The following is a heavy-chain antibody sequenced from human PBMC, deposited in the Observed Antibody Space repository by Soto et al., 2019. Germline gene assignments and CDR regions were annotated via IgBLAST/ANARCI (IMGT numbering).Heavy chain of an antibody. J-gene: IGHJ4*02. Sequence: EVQLVESGGGLVQPGGSLRLSCAASGFTFSSYWMSWVRQAPGKGLEWVANIKQDGSEKYYVDSVKGRFTISRDNAKNSLYLQMNRLRDEDTAVYYCARGTYYDYIWGSYRFDYWGQGTLVTVSS. CDR3: ARGTYYDYIWGSYRFDY. V-gene: IGHV3-7*04. D-gene: IGHD3-16*02. CDR1: GFTFSSYW. CDR2: IKQDGSEK.